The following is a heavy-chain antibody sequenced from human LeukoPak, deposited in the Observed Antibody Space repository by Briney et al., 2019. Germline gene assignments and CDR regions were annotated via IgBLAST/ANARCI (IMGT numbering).Heavy chain of an antibody. CDR3: ARLSYDFWSGSHHYYYYYYMDV. Sequence: GASVKVSCKAAGYSFTTFHINWVRQAPGQGLEWMGWISAYNGNTNYAQKLQGRVTMTTDTSTSTAYMELRSLRSDDTAVYYCARLSYDFWSGSHHYYYYYYMDVWGKGTTVTVSS. CDR1: GYSFTTFH. J-gene: IGHJ6*03. D-gene: IGHD3-3*01. CDR2: ISAYNGNT. V-gene: IGHV1-18*01.